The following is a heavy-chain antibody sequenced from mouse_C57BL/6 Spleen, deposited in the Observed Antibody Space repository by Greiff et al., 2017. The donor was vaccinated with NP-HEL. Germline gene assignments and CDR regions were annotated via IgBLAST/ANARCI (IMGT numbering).Heavy chain of an antibody. Sequence: QVQLQQPGAELVKPGASVKLSCKASGYTFTSYWMHWVKQRPGQGLEWIGMIHPNSGSTNYNEKFKSKATLTVDKSSSTAYMQLSSLSSEDSAVYYCARWDSYAMDYWGQGTSVTVSS. CDR2: IHPNSGST. J-gene: IGHJ4*01. CDR1: GYTFTSYW. CDR3: ARWDSYAMDY. D-gene: IGHD4-1*01. V-gene: IGHV1-64*01.